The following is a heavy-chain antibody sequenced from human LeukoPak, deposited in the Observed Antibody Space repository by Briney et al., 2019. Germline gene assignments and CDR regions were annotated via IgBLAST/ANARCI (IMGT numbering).Heavy chain of an antibody. V-gene: IGHV3-11*06. CDR2: ISSSSDYT. CDR1: GFTFSDYH. CDR3: ASIYGDHAVDF. D-gene: IGHD4-17*01. J-gene: IGHJ4*02. Sequence: GGSLRLSCAASGFTFSDYHMSWIRQAPGKGLEWVSYISSSSDYTNYADSVKGRFTISRDNAKNSLSLLMNSLRAEDTAVYYCASIYGDHAVDFWRQGTLVTVSS.